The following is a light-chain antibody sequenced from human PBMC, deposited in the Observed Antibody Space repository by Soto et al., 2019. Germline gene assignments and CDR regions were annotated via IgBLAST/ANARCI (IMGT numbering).Light chain of an antibody. J-gene: IGKJ1*01. Sequence: DIVMTQSPDSLAVSLGERATINCKSSQSVLYSSNNKNYLAWYQQKPGQPPKLLIYWASTRESGVPDRFGGSGSGTDFTLTISSLQVEDVAAYYCQQHYSTPQTFGQGTKVEIK. CDR3: QQHYSTPQT. CDR2: WAS. CDR1: QSVLYSSNNKNY. V-gene: IGKV4-1*01.